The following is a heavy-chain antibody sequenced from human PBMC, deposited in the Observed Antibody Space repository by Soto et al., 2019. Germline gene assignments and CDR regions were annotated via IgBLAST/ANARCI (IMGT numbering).Heavy chain of an antibody. CDR3: ARGRYASGWFDF. CDR1: GGSVSSASYF. D-gene: IGHD6-19*01. V-gene: IGHV4-61*01. CDR2: VSYSGDT. Sequence: QVQLQESGPGLVRPSDTLSLTCTVSGGSVSSASYFWNWIRQPPGQGLEWIGYVSYSGDTDYTPTLKCRVTISSDTSKNQFSLKLSSVTAADTAVYYCARGRYASGWFDFWGQGTLVTVSS. J-gene: IGHJ4*02.